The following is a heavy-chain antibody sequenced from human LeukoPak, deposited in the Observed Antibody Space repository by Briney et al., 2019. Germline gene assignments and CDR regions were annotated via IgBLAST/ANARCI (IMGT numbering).Heavy chain of an antibody. J-gene: IGHJ5*02. CDR1: GYTFTDYH. D-gene: IGHD6-19*01. Sequence: ASVKVSCKASGYTFTDYHMHWVRQAPGQGLEWMGTINPSGGSTTYAEKFQGRVTMTRDTSTSTVYMELTSLRSEDTAVYYCARDSLRTAIAMAGGNWFDPWGQGTLVTVSP. CDR3: ARDSLRTAIAMAGGNWFDP. CDR2: INPSGGST. V-gene: IGHV1-46*01.